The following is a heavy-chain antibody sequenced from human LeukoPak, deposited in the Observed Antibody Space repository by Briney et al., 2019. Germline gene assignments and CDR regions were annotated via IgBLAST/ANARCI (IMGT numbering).Heavy chain of an antibody. CDR1: GGSISSSSYY. CDR2: IYYSGST. J-gene: IGHJ4*02. V-gene: IGHV4-61*01. D-gene: IGHD6-6*01. Sequence: PSETLSLTCTVSGGSISSSSYYWSWIRQPPGKGLEWIGYIYYSGSTNYNPSLKSRVTISVDTSKNQFSLKLSSVTAADTAVYYCARIGGSSSFFRPWHLYPDYWGQGTLVTVSS. CDR3: ARIGGSSSFFRPWHLYPDY.